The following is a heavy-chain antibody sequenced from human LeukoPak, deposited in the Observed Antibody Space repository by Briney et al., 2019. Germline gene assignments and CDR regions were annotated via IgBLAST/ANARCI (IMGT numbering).Heavy chain of an antibody. J-gene: IGHJ5*02. D-gene: IGHD2-2*01. V-gene: IGHV4-34*01. CDR1: GGSFSGYY. Sequence: PSETLSLTCAVYGGSFSGYYWSWIRQPPGKGLEWIGEINHSGSTSYNPSLKSRVTISVDTSKNQFSLKLSSVTAADTAVYYCARERRYCSSTSCFWFDPWGQGTLVTVSS. CDR3: ARERRYCSSTSCFWFDP. CDR2: INHSGST.